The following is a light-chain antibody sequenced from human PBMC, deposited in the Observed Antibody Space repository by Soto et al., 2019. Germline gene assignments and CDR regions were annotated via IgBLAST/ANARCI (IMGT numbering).Light chain of an antibody. CDR2: GAS. CDR1: QSVSSNS. J-gene: IGKJ4*01. CDR3: HQSGNSFPLT. Sequence: IVLTQSPGTLSLSPGERATLSCSASQSVSSNSLAWYQQKPGQAPKLLIYGASSRATGIPDRFSGSGSGTDCILTISRLEPEDFAMYYWHQSGNSFPLTFGGGTKLEI. V-gene: IGKV3-20*01.